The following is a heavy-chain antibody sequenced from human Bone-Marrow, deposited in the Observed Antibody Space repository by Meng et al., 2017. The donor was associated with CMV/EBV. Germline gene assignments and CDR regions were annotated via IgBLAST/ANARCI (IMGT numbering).Heavy chain of an antibody. D-gene: IGHD2-15*01. V-gene: IGHV3-23*01. CDR2: ISGSGGRR. CDR1: FDTYA. J-gene: IGHJ4*02. Sequence: FDTYAMSWGRQAPGKGLEWVSAISGSGGRRYYADTVKGRFTISRDNSKNTLYLQMNSLRAEDTALYYCAKDGESNCGGGSCYRGFDYWGQGTLVTVSS. CDR3: AKDGESNCGGGSCYRGFDY.